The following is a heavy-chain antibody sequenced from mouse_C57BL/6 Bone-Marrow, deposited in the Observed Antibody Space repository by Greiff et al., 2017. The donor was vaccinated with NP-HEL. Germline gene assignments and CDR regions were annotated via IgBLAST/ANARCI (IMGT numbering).Heavy chain of an antibody. D-gene: IGHD2-5*01. CDR1: GYTFTSYG. V-gene: IGHV1-81*01. Sequence: VKLQESGAELARPGASVKLSCKASGYTFTSYGISWVKQRTGQGLEWIGEIYPRSGNTYYNEKFKGKATLTADKSSSTAYMELRSLTSEDSAVYFCARAYSNYVYWYFDVWGTGTTVTVSS. CDR3: ARAYSNYVYWYFDV. J-gene: IGHJ1*03. CDR2: IYPRSGNT.